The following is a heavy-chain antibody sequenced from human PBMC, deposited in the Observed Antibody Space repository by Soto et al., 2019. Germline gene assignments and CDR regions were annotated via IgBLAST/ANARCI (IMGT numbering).Heavy chain of an antibody. CDR3: ARDRIAVAGNLDY. CDR1: GYTFTGYY. D-gene: IGHD6-19*01. CDR2: INRNSGGT. J-gene: IGHJ4*02. V-gene: IGHV1-2*02. Sequence: QVQLVQSGAEVKKPGASVKVSCKASGYTFTGYYMHWVRQAPGQGLEWMGWINRNSGGTNYAQKFQGRVTMTRDTSISTAYMELSRLRSDDTAVYYCARDRIAVAGNLDYWGQGTLVTVSS.